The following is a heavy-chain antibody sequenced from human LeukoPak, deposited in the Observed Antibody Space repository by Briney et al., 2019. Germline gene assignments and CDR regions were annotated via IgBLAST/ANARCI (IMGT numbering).Heavy chain of an antibody. CDR3: ARDRKSHFDY. CDR2: INNDGTTT. J-gene: IGHJ4*02. V-gene: IGHV3-74*01. CDR1: QYTFSSSW. Sequence: PGGSLRHSCADPQYTFSSSWMYWVRPAPGKGLVWVSGINNDGTTTRYADSVKGRFTISRDNAKNTLYPQMNSLRVEDTAVYFCARDRKSHFDYWGQGTLVTVSS.